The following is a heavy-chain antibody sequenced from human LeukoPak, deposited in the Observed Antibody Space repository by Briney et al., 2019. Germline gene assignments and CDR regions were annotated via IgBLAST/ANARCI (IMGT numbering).Heavy chain of an antibody. CDR2: IRSKAYGGTT. V-gene: IGHV3-49*03. CDR1: GFTFGDYA. Sequence: PGRSLRLSCTASGFTFGDYAMSWFRQAPGKGLEWVGFIRSKAYGGTTEYAASVKGRFTISRDDSKSIAYLQMNSLKTEDTAVYYCTRPKSSSWYYYGMDVWGQGTTVTVSS. J-gene: IGHJ6*02. CDR3: TRPKSSSWYYYGMDV. D-gene: IGHD6-13*01.